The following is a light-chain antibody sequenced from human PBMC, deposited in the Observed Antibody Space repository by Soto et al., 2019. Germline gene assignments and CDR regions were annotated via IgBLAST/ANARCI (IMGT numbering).Light chain of an antibody. Sequence: QSVLTQPPSASGSPGQSVTISYTGTSSDVGDYNYVSWYQQHPGKAPTLMIYEVSKRPSGVPDRFSGSKSGNSASLTVSGLQAEDEADYYCSSYAGSNNLVFGGGTKLTFL. V-gene: IGLV2-8*01. CDR3: SSYAGSNNLV. J-gene: IGLJ2*01. CDR2: EVS. CDR1: SSDVGDYNY.